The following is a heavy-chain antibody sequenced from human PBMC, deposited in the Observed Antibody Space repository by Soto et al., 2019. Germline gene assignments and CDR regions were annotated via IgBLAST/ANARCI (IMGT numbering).Heavy chain of an antibody. CDR3: ARAGVTPHFFDY. V-gene: IGHV3-53*01. D-gene: IGHD3-3*02. CDR2: FESGGSI. J-gene: IGHJ4*02. Sequence: GWSLRLSCASSVFSVMTNYMSWVRQAPGKGLDWVSVFESGGSIYYSDSVKGRFIISRDYAKNTVYLQMNSLRVEDTAVYYCARAGVTPHFFDYWGQGTLVTVSS. CDR1: VFSVMTNY.